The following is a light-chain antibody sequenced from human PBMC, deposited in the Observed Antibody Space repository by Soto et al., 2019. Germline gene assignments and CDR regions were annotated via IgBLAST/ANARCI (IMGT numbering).Light chain of an antibody. CDR1: SSDVGSYNL. CDR2: EGN. J-gene: IGLJ2*01. Sequence: QSALTQPASVSGSPGQSITISCTGTSSDVGSYNLVSWYQQHPGKAPKLMIYEGNKRPSGVSNRFSASKSGNTASLTISGLQAEDEADYYCCAYAGGNTLVFGGGTKLTVL. V-gene: IGLV2-23*01. CDR3: CAYAGGNTLV.